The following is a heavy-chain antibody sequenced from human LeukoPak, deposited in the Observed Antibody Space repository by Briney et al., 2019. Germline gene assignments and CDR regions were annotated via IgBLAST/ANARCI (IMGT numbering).Heavy chain of an antibody. CDR2: ISDSSTLT. Sequence: GGSLRLSCAASGFTFSSFGMNWVRQAPGKGLEWVSYISDSSTLTDYADSVKGRFTISRDNAKNSLSLQLNSLRDEDTAVYFCAKVIRGGYGMDVWGQGTTVTVSS. CDR3: AKVIRGGYGMDV. V-gene: IGHV3-48*02. CDR1: GFTFSSFG. D-gene: IGHD3-10*01. J-gene: IGHJ6*02.